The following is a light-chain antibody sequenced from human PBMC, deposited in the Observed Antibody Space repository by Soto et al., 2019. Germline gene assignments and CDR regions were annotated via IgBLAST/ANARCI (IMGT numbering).Light chain of an antibody. J-gene: IGKJ1*01. V-gene: IGKV3-15*01. CDR2: GAS. CDR3: QQRSNWLRT. CDR1: QSVSSD. Sequence: EIVMTQSPATLSVSPWERATLSCRASQSVSSDLAWYQQKPGQAPRLLIYGASTRATGIPARFSGSGSGTEFTLTISSLQSADFAVYYCQQRSNWLRTFGQGTKVDI.